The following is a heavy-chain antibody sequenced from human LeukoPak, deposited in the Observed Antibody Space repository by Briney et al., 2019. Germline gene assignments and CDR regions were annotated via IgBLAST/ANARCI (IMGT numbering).Heavy chain of an antibody. CDR2: IYPGDSDT. V-gene: IGHV5-51*01. D-gene: IGHD6-19*01. Sequence: GESLKISCKGSGYSFTSYWIGWVRQMPGKGLEWMGIIYPGDSDTRYSPSFQGQVTISADKSISTAYLQWSSLKASDTAMYYCARVGQWLKGDNWLDPWGQGTLVTVSS. J-gene: IGHJ5*02. CDR3: ARVGQWLKGDNWLDP. CDR1: GYSFTSYW.